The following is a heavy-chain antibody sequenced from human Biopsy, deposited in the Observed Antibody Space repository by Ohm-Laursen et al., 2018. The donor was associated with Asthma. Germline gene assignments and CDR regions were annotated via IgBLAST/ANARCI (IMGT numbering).Heavy chain of an antibody. CDR3: ASDFPKDYVRYNFQF. Sequence: ASGKGSCKISGYSLTDLSMHWVRQAPGQGLERMGGHDHEEGGTVNARRFQGRVTMTEDTSTDTAYMELSSLSSDDTAVYYCASDFPKDYVRYNFQFWGQGTLVTVSS. CDR2: HDHEEGGT. D-gene: IGHD4-17*01. CDR1: GYSLTDLS. V-gene: IGHV1-24*01. J-gene: IGHJ4*02.